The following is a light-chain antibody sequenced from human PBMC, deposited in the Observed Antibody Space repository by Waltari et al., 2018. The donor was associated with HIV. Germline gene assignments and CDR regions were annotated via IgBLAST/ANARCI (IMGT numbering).Light chain of an antibody. J-gene: IGLJ3*02. Sequence: QSELTQPPSASGTPGQRVTISCSGSNSSIGTNTVNWYQHLPGPAPKLLIFNTYQRPSGVPDRFSCSKSGTSPSLAISGLQSEDEADYFCAVWDDSLNGLWVFGGGTKVTVL. CDR1: NSSIGTNT. CDR3: AVWDDSLNGLWV. V-gene: IGLV1-44*01. CDR2: NTY.